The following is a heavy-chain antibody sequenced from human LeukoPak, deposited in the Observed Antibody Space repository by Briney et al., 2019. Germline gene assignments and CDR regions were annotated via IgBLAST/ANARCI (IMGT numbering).Heavy chain of an antibody. V-gene: IGHV4-34*01. D-gene: IGHD3-10*01. J-gene: IGHJ5*02. CDR3: ARHRTLYYGSGSHLASWFDP. CDR2: INHSGST. Sequence: PSETLSLTCAVYGGSLSGYYWSWIRQPPGKGLEWIGEINHSGSTNYNPSLKSRVTISVDTSKNQFSLKLSSVTAADTAVYYCARHRTLYYGSGSHLASWFDPWGQGTLVTVSS. CDR1: GGSLSGYY.